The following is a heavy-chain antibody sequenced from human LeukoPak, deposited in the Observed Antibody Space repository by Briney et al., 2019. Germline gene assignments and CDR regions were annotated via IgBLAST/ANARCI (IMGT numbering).Heavy chain of an antibody. J-gene: IGHJ5*02. CDR2: ITGGGGVT. V-gene: IGHV3-23*01. Sequence: GGSLRLSCAASGFTFNIYAMSWVRQAPGKGLEWVSSITGGGGVTYYADSVKGRFTVSRDDSKNTLFLEMNSLRAEDTAVYYCARGWGSGDPWFDPWGQGTLVTVSS. CDR1: GFTFNIYA. D-gene: IGHD3-10*01. CDR3: ARGWGSGDPWFDP.